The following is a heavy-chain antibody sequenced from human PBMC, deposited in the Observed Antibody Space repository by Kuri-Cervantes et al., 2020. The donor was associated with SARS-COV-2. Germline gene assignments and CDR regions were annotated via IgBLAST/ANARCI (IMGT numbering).Heavy chain of an antibody. Sequence: ESLKISCAVYGGSFSGYYWSWIRQPPGKGLEWIGEINHSGSTNYNPSLKSRVTISVDTSKNQFSLKLSSVTAADTAVYYCARGVPEFVYYYYYYMGVWGKGTMVTVSS. CDR3: ARGVPEFVYYYYYYMGV. J-gene: IGHJ6*03. V-gene: IGHV4-34*01. D-gene: IGHD3-10*01. CDR1: GGSFSGYY. CDR2: INHSGST.